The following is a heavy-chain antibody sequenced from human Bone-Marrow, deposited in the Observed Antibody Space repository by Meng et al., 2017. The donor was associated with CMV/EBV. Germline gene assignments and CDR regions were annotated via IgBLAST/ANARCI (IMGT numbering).Heavy chain of an antibody. J-gene: IGHJ4*02. CDR1: GFTFDDYA. D-gene: IGHD4-11*01. Sequence: SLKISCAASGFTFDDYAMHWVRQAPGKGLEWVSGISWNSGSIGYADSVKGRFTISRDNAKSSLYLQMNSLRAEDTAVYYCARDPRRVPKNSTGYWGQGTLVTVSS. CDR2: ISWNSGSI. V-gene: IGHV3-9*01. CDR3: ARDPRRVPKNSTGY.